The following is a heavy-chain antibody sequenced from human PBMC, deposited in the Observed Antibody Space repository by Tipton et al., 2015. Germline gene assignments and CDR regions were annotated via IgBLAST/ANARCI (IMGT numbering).Heavy chain of an antibody. CDR3: AKGGGCSYGWGCFDY. J-gene: IGHJ4*02. D-gene: IGHD5-18*01. V-gene: IGHV3-30*18. CDR2: ISYDGNNK. CDR1: EFTFSNYG. Sequence: RSLRLSCAASEFTFSNYGMHWVRQALGKGLEWVAVISYDGNNKYYADSVEGLFTISRDNSKNTLYLQMHSLRAEDTAVYYCAKGGGCSYGWGCFDYWGQGTLVTVSS.